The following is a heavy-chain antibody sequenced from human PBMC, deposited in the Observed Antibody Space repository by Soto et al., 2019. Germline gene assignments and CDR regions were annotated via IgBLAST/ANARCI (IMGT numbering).Heavy chain of an antibody. D-gene: IGHD6-6*01. CDR1: GFSVSSNY. J-gene: IGHJ6*02. V-gene: IGHV3-53*01. CDR2: IYSGGIT. Sequence: EVQLVESGGGLTQPGGSLRLSCAASGFSVSSNYMSWVRQAPGKGLEWVSVIYSGGITFYADSVKGRFTISRDNSKNTLYLQMNSLRAEDTAVYYCVRDFGSSSEGGMDVWGQGTTVTVSS. CDR3: VRDFGSSSEGGMDV.